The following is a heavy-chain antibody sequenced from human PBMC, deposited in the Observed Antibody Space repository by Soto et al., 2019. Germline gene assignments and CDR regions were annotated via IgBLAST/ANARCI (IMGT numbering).Heavy chain of an antibody. CDR2: ISYDGSNK. CDR1: GFTFSSYA. J-gene: IGHJ6*02. D-gene: IGHD3-10*01. Sequence: GGSLRLSCAASGFTFSSYAMHRVRQAPGKGLEWVAVISYDGSNKYYADSVKGRFTISRDNSKNTPYLEMNSLRSEDTAVYYCARVGDRLGVYYYYGMDVWGQGTTVTVSS. CDR3: ARVGDRLGVYYYYGMDV. V-gene: IGHV3-30-3*01.